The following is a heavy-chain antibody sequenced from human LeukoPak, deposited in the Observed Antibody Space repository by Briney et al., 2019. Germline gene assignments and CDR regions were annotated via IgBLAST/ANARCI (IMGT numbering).Heavy chain of an antibody. Sequence: PSETLSLTCTVSGVSISSYYWSWIRQPPGKGLEWIGYIYYSGSTNYNPSLKSRVTISVDTSKSQFSLKLSSVTAADTAVYYCARDRGRFLEWPDGAFDIWGQGTMVTVSS. V-gene: IGHV4-59*01. CDR3: ARDRGRFLEWPDGAFDI. CDR2: IYYSGST. J-gene: IGHJ3*02. CDR1: GVSISSYY. D-gene: IGHD3-3*01.